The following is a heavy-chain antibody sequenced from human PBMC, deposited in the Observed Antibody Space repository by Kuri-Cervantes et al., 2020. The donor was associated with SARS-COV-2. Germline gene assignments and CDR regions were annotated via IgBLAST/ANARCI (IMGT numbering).Heavy chain of an antibody. J-gene: IGHJ2*01. D-gene: IGHD3-16*01. Sequence: ETLSLTCAASGFTFSGSAMHWVRQASGKGLEWVGRIRSKASSYATAYAASVKGRFTIPRDDSKNTAYLQMNSLKTEDTAVYYCTRRGPPLWYFDLWGRGTLVTVSS. CDR1: GFTFSGSA. V-gene: IGHV3-73*01. CDR3: TRRGPPLWYFDL. CDR2: IRSKASSYAT.